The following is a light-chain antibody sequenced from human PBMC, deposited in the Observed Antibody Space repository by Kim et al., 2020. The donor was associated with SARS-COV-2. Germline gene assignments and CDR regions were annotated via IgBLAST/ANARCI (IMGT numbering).Light chain of an antibody. Sequence: IVLTQSPGTLSLSPGEGATLSCRASQSIISSYLAWYQQKPGQPPRLLIYAASNRATGVPDRFSGSVSGTDFTLTINRLEPEDFGVYYCQQYGSASYTFGQGTKLEI. CDR1: QSIISSY. V-gene: IGKV3-20*01. CDR3: QQYGSASYT. J-gene: IGKJ2*01. CDR2: AAS.